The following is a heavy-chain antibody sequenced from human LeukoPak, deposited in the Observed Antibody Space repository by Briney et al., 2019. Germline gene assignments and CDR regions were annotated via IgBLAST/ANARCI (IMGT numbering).Heavy chain of an antibody. J-gene: IGHJ1*01. Sequence: GGSLRLSCAASGFTFSSYAMSWVRQAPGKGLEWVSAISGSGGSTYYADSVKGWFTISRDNSKNTLYLQMNSLRAEDTAVYYCAKSPGYARNEYFQHWGQGTLVTVSS. V-gene: IGHV3-23*01. D-gene: IGHD2-15*01. CDR1: GFTFSSYA. CDR3: AKSPGYARNEYFQH. CDR2: ISGSGGST.